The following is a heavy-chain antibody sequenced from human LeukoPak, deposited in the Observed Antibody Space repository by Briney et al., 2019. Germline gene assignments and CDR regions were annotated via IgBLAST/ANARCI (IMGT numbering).Heavy chain of an antibody. J-gene: IGHJ4*02. V-gene: IGHV3-30*02. CDR2: IRYDGSNK. CDR3: ASSVLVPAAIDY. D-gene: IGHD2-2*01. Sequence: PGGSLRLSCAASGFTFSSYGMHWVRQAPGKGLEWVAFIRYDGSNKYYADSVKGRFTISRDNSKNTLYLQMNSLRAEDTAVYYCASSVLVPAAIDYWGQGTLVTVSS. CDR1: GFTFSSYG.